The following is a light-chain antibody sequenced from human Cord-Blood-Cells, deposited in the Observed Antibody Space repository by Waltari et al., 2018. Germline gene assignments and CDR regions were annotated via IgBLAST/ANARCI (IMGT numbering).Light chain of an antibody. CDR3: QQYNNWPRT. J-gene: IGKJ1*01. CDR2: GAS. CDR1: QSVSSN. Sequence: EIVMTQSPATLSVSPGERATLSCRASQSVSSNLAWYQQKPGQAPRLLIYGASTRATGIPARSSGSGSGTELTLTISSLQSEDFAVYYCQQYNNWPRTFGQGTKVEIK. V-gene: IGKV3-15*01.